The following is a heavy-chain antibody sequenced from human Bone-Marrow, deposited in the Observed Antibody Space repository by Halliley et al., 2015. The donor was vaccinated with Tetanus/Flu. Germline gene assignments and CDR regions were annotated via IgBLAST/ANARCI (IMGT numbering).Heavy chain of an antibody. CDR2: ISETGSHI. V-gene: IGHV3-21*01. D-gene: IGHD4-17*01. J-gene: IGHJ4*02. CDR3: ARGYYGGNNLDY. Sequence: WVSSISETGSHIYYADSLRGRFTISRDNAKNSLYLHMNSLRADDTAVYYCARGYYGGNNLDYWGQGTLVTVSS.